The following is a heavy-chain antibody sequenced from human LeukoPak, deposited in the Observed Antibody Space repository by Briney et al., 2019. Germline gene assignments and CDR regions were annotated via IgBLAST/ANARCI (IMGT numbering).Heavy chain of an antibody. V-gene: IGHV3-48*01. CDR2: ISSSSSTI. CDR1: GFTFSSYA. Sequence: PGGSLRLSCAASGFTFSSYAMSWVRQAPGKGLEWVSYISSSSSTIYYADSVKGRFTISRDNAKNSLYLQMNSLRAEDTAVYYCARDQHVVVVPAAVDYWGQGTLVTVSS. CDR3: ARDQHVVVVPAAVDY. J-gene: IGHJ4*02. D-gene: IGHD2-2*01.